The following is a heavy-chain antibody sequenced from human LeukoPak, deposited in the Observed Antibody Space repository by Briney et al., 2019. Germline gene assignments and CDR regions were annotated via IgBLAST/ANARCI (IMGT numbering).Heavy chain of an antibody. CDR3: ARDSDGGFDY. V-gene: IGHV1-46*01. Sequence: ASVKVSCKASGGTFSSYAISWVRQAPGQGLEWMGIINPSGGSTSYAQKFQGRVTMTRDTSTSTVYMELSSLRSEDTAVYYCARDSDGGFDYWGQGTLVTVSS. CDR2: INPSGGST. D-gene: IGHD4-23*01. J-gene: IGHJ4*02. CDR1: GGTFSSYA.